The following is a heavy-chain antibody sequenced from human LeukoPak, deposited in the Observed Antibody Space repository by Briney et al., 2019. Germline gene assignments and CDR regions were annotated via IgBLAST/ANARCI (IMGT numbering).Heavy chain of an antibody. V-gene: IGHV3-30*18. Sequence: GGSLRLSCAASGFTFSSYAMSWVRQAPGKGLEGVAVISYDGSNKYYADSVKGRFTISRDNSKNTLYLQMNSLRAEDTAVYYCAKDLDILTGFDYWGQGTLVTVSS. D-gene: IGHD3-9*01. CDR3: AKDLDILTGFDY. J-gene: IGHJ4*02. CDR1: GFTFSSYA. CDR2: ISYDGSNK.